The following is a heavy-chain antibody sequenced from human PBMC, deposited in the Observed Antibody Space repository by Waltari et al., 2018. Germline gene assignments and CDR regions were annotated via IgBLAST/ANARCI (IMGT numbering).Heavy chain of an antibody. CDR2: MNPNSGNT. CDR1: GYTFTSYD. Sequence: QVQLVQSGAEVKKPGASVKVSCKASGYTFTSYDINWVRQATGQGLEWMGWMNPNSGNTGYGQKFQGRVTMTRNTSISTAYMELSSLRSEDTAVYYCARGQDDFWSGYPYYYYMDVWGKGTTVTVSS. D-gene: IGHD3-3*01. CDR3: ARGQDDFWSGYPYYYYMDV. J-gene: IGHJ6*03. V-gene: IGHV1-8*01.